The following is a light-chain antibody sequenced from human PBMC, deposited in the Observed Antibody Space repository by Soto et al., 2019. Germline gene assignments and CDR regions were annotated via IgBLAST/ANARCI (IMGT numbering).Light chain of an antibody. CDR1: VTVATN. CDR3: QQYFEWPPMT. V-gene: IGKV3-15*01. J-gene: IGKJ1*01. CDR2: GAS. Sequence: EVVMTQSPATLSVSPGERATLSCRASVTVATNLAWYQQKPGQAPRLLISGASTRAAGISVRFRGSVSGTEFTLTISSLQSEDSAIYYCQQYFEWPPMTFGQGTKVDIK.